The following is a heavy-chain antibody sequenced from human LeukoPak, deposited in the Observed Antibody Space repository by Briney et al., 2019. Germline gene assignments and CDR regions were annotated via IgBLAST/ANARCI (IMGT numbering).Heavy chain of an antibody. CDR1: GFTLSSYS. Sequence: PGGPLRLPCAASGFTLSSYSMNWVRQAPGKGLEWVSSISSSSSYIYYADSVKGRFTISRDNAKNSLYLQMNSLRAEDTAVYYCARYSSSSFDYWGQGTLVTVSS. J-gene: IGHJ4*02. V-gene: IGHV3-21*01. CDR2: ISSSSSYI. CDR3: ARYSSSSFDY. D-gene: IGHD6-6*01.